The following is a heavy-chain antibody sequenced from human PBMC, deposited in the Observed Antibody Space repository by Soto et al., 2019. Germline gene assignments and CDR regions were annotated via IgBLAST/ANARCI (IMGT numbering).Heavy chain of an antibody. V-gene: IGHV2-5*02. D-gene: IGHD2-8*02. CDR3: APETFTRYNGGVYPYFDH. J-gene: IGHJ4*02. CDR2: IYWDDDK. Sequence: QITLKESGPTLVKPTQTLTLTCTFSGFSLSTNEVGVGWIRQPPGKALEWLAFIYWDDDKRYSPSLKSRLTTTQPXXKXQXXTHMTNVDPTDTASYYCAPETFTRYNGGVYPYFDHWGQGTLVTVSS. CDR1: GFSLSTNEVG.